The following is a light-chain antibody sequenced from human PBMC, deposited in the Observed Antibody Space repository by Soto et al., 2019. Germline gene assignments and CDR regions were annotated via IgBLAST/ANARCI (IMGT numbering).Light chain of an antibody. CDR1: QSVSNFY. V-gene: IGKV3-20*01. J-gene: IGKJ2*01. CDR2: GAS. Sequence: EVVLTQSPGTLSLSPGERATLSCRASQSVSNFYLAWYQQKPGQAPRLLMYGASNRATGIPDRFSGSGSGTDFTLTISRLEPEDFAVYYCQHYSSAPYTFGQGTKLKIK. CDR3: QHYSSAPYT.